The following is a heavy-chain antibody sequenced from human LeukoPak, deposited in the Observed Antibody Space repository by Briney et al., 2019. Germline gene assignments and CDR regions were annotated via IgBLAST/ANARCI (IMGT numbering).Heavy chain of an antibody. Sequence: PGGSLRLSCAASGFTFSNAWMSWVRQAPGKGLEWIGEINHSGSTNYNPSLKSRVTISVDTSKNQFSLKLSSVTAEDTAVYYCARISGSYYHSDYWGQGTLVTVSS. V-gene: IGHV4-34*01. D-gene: IGHD1-26*01. J-gene: IGHJ4*02. CDR1: GFTFSNAW. CDR2: INHSGST. CDR3: ARISGSYYHSDY.